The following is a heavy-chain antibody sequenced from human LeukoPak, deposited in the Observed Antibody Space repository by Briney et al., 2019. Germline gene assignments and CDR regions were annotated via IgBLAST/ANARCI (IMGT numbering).Heavy chain of an antibody. CDR3: ARDPRGYVWGSYRPPDY. V-gene: IGHV3-33*01. CDR2: IWYAGSNK. J-gene: IGHJ4*02. Sequence: PGRSLRHSCAASGFTFSSYGMHWVRQAPGKGLEWVAVIWYAGSNKYYADSVKGRFTISRDNSKNTLYLQMNSLRAEDTAVYYCARDPRGYVWGSYRPPDYWGQGTLVTVSS. D-gene: IGHD3-16*02. CDR1: GFTFSSYG.